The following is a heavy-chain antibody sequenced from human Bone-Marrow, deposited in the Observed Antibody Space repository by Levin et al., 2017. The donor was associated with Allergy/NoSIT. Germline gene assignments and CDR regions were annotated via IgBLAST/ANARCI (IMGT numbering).Heavy chain of an antibody. J-gene: IGHJ4*02. D-gene: IGHD3-3*01. Sequence: GGSLRLSCAGSGFTFSSYWMHWVRQAPGKGLVWVSRINSDGSSTSYADSVKGRFTISRDNAKNTLYLQVNSLRAEDTAVYYCTRGVGVVQKGAFDFWGQGTLVTVSS. V-gene: IGHV3-74*01. CDR2: INSDGSST. CDR3: TRGVGVVQKGAFDF. CDR1: GFTFSSYW.